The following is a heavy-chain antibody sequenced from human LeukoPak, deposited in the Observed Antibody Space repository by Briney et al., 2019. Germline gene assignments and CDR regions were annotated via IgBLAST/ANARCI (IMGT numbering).Heavy chain of an antibody. CDR1: GFTFSSYG. CDR3: AREAVDTAMVTGIDY. Sequence: GGSLRLSCAASGFTFSSYGMHWVRQAPGKGLEWVAVIWYDGSNKYYADSVKGRFTISRDNSKNTLYLQMNSLRAEDTAVYYYAREAVDTAMVTGIDYWGQGTLVTVSS. CDR2: IWYDGSNK. J-gene: IGHJ4*02. D-gene: IGHD5-18*01. V-gene: IGHV3-33*01.